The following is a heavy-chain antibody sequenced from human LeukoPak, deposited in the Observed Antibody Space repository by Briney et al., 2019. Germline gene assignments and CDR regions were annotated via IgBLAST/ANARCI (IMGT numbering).Heavy chain of an antibody. Sequence: GGSLRLSCAASGFTFSSYAMHWVRQAPGKGLEWVAVISYDGSNKYYADSVKGRFTISRDNSKNTLYLRMNSLRAEDTAVYYCARGGLFLTLLDYWGQGTLVTVSS. CDR1: GFTFSSYA. D-gene: IGHD3-3*01. V-gene: IGHV3-30*04. CDR2: ISYDGSNK. CDR3: ARGGLFLTLLDY. J-gene: IGHJ4*02.